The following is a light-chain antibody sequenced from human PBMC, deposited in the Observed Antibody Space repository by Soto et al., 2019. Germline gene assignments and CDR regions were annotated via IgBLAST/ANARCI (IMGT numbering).Light chain of an antibody. J-gene: IGKJ2*01. Sequence: EIVLTQSPATLSLSPGERATLSSRASQSVSTYLTWYQQKAAQAPRLLIYDASNMATGIPARFSGSRSGTDFTLTISSLEPEDFAVYYCQQRSNWPPTFGQGTKLEIK. CDR3: QQRSNWPPT. CDR1: QSVSTY. CDR2: DAS. V-gene: IGKV3-11*01.